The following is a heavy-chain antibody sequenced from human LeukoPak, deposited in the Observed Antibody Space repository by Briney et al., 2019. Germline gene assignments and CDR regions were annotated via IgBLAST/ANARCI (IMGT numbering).Heavy chain of an antibody. CDR1: GKSFSGYY. CDR2: INHSGST. CDR3: AREGGFGGVTV. D-gene: IGHD3-16*02. J-gene: IGHJ4*02. Sequence: SETLSLTCTVYGKSFSGYYWTCIRQSPGKGLEWIGEINHSGSTNYNPSLKSRVTISVDTSKNQFSLKLSSVTAADTAVYYCAREGGFGGVTVWGQGTLVTVSS. V-gene: IGHV4-34*01.